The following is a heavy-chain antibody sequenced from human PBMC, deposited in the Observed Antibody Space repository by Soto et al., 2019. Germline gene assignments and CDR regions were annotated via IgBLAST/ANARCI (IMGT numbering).Heavy chain of an antibody. CDR3: ARYSPEQEYNWNYGSREYFDY. CDR1: GFTFSSYS. J-gene: IGHJ4*02. Sequence: PGGTLRLSCAASGFTFSSYSMNWVRQAPGKGLEWVSSISSSSSYIYYADSVKGRFTISRDNAKNSLYLQMNSLRAEDTAVYYCARYSPEQEYNWNYGSREYFDYWGQGTLVTVSS. D-gene: IGHD1-7*01. CDR2: ISSSSSYI. V-gene: IGHV3-21*01.